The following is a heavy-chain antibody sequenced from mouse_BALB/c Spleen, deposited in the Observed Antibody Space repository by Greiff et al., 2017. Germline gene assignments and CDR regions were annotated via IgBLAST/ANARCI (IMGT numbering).Heavy chain of an antibody. Sequence: LQQPGSELVRPGASVKLSCKASGYTFTSYWMHWVKQRPGQGLEWIGNIYPGSGSTNYDEKFKSKATLTVDTSSSTAYMQLSSLTSEDSAVYYCARGGGNYGYWGQGTTLTVSS. CDR1: GYTFTSYW. CDR3: ARGGGNYGY. V-gene: IGHV1S22*01. D-gene: IGHD2-1*01. J-gene: IGHJ2*01. CDR2: IYPGSGST.